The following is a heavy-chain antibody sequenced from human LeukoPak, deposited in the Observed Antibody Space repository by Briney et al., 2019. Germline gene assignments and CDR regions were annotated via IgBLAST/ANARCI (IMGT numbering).Heavy chain of an antibody. CDR3: ARDSRYCSSTSCSRGDYYYYMDV. V-gene: IGHV3-21*01. J-gene: IGHJ6*03. CDR2: ISSSSSYI. D-gene: IGHD2-2*01. CDR1: GFTFSSYS. Sequence: GGSLRLSCAASGFTFSSYSMNWVRQAPGKGLEWVSSISSSSSYIYYADSVKGRFTISRDNAKNSLYLQMNSLRAEDTAVYYCARDSRYCSSTSCSRGDYYYYMDVWGKGTTVTVSS.